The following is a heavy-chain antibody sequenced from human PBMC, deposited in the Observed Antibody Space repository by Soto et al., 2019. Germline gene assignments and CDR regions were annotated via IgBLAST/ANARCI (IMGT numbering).Heavy chain of an antibody. V-gene: IGHV1-8*01. Sequence: QVQLVQSGVDVKKPGASVKLSCKASGYSFTSFDVNWVRQAPGQGLEWMGWMKTHSGDTAYAQKFQGRVTMNRNTSTSTVYMELSSLRSEDTAVYYCARGGTNHTFDPWGLGTLVTVSS. J-gene: IGHJ5*02. CDR2: MKTHSGDT. CDR1: GYSFTSFD. CDR3: ARGGTNHTFDP.